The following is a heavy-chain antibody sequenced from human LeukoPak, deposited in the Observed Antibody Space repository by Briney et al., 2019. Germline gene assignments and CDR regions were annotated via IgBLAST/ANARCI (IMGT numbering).Heavy chain of an antibody. D-gene: IGHD6-6*01. J-gene: IGHJ4*02. CDR3: ARDRIAARPSPPSFDY. Sequence: ASVKVSCKASGYTFTSYGISWVRQAPGQGLEWMGWISAYNGNTNYAQKLLGRVTMTTDTSTSTAYMELRSLRSDDTDVYYCARDRIAARPSPPSFDYWGQGTLVTVSS. CDR1: GYTFTSYG. CDR2: ISAYNGNT. V-gene: IGHV1-18*01.